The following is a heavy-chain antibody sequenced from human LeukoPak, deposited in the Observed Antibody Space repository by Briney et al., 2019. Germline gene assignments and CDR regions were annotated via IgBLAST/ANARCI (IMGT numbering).Heavy chain of an antibody. CDR3: ASGIAVAGTGAFDI. D-gene: IGHD6-19*01. CDR2: ISAGGGST. J-gene: IGHJ3*02. CDR1: GFTFSSYA. Sequence: GGSLRLSCAASGFTFSSYAMTWVRQAPGKGLEWVSAISAGGGSTYYADSVKGRFTISRDNSKNTLYLQMNSLRAEDTAVYYCASGIAVAGTGAFDIWGQGTMVTVSS. V-gene: IGHV3-23*01.